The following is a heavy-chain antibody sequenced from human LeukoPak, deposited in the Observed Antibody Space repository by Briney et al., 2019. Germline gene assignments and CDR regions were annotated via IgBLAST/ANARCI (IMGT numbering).Heavy chain of an antibody. V-gene: IGHV4-38-2*02. CDR3: ARSEIDDYGRY. CDR2: IYQDGST. CDR1: GYSISSGYH. Sequence: SETLSLTCTVSGYSISSGYHWAWFRQTPGKGLEWLGSIYQDGSTYDNLSLKSRVTLSVDTSKNQFSLKMKTVTVADTAVYHCARSEIDDYGRYWGQGTRVIVSS. J-gene: IGHJ4*02. D-gene: IGHD3-16*01.